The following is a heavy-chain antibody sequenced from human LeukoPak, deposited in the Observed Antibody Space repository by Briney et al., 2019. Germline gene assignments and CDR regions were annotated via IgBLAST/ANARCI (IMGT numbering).Heavy chain of an antibody. CDR3: TRTTTLIWWFDP. CDR2: INFDGSGT. V-gene: IGHV3-74*01. J-gene: IGHJ5*02. CDR1: GFTFSDYW. D-gene: IGHD4-11*01. Sequence: PGGSLRLSCAASGFTFSDYWMHWVRQAPGKGLVWVARINFDGSGTSYADSVKGRFTISRDNAKNTVFLQMNSLRAEDTAVYYCTRTTTLIWWFDPWGQGTLVFVSS.